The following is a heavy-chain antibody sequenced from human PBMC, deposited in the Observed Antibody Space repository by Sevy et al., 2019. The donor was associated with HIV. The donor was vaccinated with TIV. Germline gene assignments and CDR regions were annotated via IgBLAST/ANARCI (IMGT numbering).Heavy chain of an antibody. Sequence: GGSLRLSCAASGFTFSSYSMNWVRQAPGKGLEWVSYISSSSSTIYYADSVKGRFTISRDNAKNSLYLQRNSLRAEDTAVYYCARGAKDIVVVPAATVYYYYGMDVWGQGTTVTVSS. J-gene: IGHJ6*02. CDR2: ISSSSSTI. V-gene: IGHV3-48*01. D-gene: IGHD2-2*01. CDR3: ARGAKDIVVVPAATVYYYYGMDV. CDR1: GFTFSSYS.